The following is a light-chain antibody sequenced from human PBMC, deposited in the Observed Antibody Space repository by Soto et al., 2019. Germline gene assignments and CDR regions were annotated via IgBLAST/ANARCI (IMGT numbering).Light chain of an antibody. V-gene: IGLV2-8*01. J-gene: IGLJ1*01. CDR3: SSYAGSNNVPYV. CDR2: EVS. CDR1: SSDVGGYNY. Sequence: QPALTQPPSASGSPGQSVTISCTGTSSDVGGYNYVSWYQQHPGKAPKLMIYEVSKRPSGVPDRFSGSKSGNAASLTVSGLQAEDEADYYCSSYAGSNNVPYVFGTGTKVTVL.